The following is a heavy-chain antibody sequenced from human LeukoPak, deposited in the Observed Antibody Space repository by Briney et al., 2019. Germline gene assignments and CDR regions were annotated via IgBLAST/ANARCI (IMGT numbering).Heavy chain of an antibody. D-gene: IGHD6-19*01. Sequence: SQTLSLTCTVSGGSISNGDYYWSWIRQHPGKGLEWIGYIHYSGSTYYNPSLKSRITISVDTSKKQFSLKLSSVTAADTAVYYCARGLHSSGWYYFDYWGQGTLVTVSS. CDR2: IHYSGST. V-gene: IGHV4-31*03. J-gene: IGHJ4*02. CDR3: ARGLHSSGWYYFDY. CDR1: GGSISNGDYY.